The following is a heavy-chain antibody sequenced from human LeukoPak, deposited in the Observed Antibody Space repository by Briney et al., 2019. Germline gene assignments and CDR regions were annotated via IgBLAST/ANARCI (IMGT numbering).Heavy chain of an antibody. J-gene: IGHJ4*02. CDR1: GGTFSSYA. CDR2: IIPIFGTA. Sequence: SVKVSCKASGGTFSSYAISWVRQAPGQGLEWMGGIIPIFGTANYAQKFQGRVTITADKSTSTAYMELSSLRSEDTAVYYCARGGGRGTTYSSSWYAFDYWGQGTLVTVSS. V-gene: IGHV1-69*06. CDR3: ARGGGRGTTYSSSWYAFDY. D-gene: IGHD6-13*01.